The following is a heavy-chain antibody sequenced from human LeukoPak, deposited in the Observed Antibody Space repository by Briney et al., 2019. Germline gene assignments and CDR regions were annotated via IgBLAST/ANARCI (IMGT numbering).Heavy chain of an antibody. CDR1: GFTFSSYG. Sequence: SGGSLRLSCAAPGFTFSSYGMHWVRQAPGKGLEWVALISYDGSNEYYADSVRGRFTISRDNSKFTLYMQMNSLRAEDTAVYYCARVRAGYCTSTSCYTGMDVWGQGTTVTVSS. J-gene: IGHJ6*02. CDR2: ISYDGSNE. CDR3: ARVRAGYCTSTSCYTGMDV. D-gene: IGHD2-2*01. V-gene: IGHV3-30*03.